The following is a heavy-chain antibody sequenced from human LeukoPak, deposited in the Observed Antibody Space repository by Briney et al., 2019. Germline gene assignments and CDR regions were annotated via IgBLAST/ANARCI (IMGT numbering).Heavy chain of an antibody. V-gene: IGHV4-4*07. Sequence: SETLSLTCTASGGSISSYYWSWIRQPAGKGLEWIGRIYTSGSTNYNPSLKGRVTMSVDTSKNQFSLKLSSVTAADTAVYYCASSSSGWFWNYWGQGTLVTVSS. D-gene: IGHD6-19*01. CDR1: GGSISSYY. J-gene: IGHJ4*02. CDR2: IYTSGST. CDR3: ASSSSGWFWNY.